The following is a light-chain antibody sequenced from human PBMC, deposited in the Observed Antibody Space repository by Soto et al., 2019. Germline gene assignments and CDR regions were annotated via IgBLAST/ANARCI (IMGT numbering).Light chain of an antibody. CDR1: SSDVGNYNL. CDR2: EVT. J-gene: IGLJ3*02. V-gene: IGLV2-23*02. Sequence: QSALTQPASVSGSPGQSITISCTGTSSDVGNYNLVSWYQQHPGQAPKLMIYEVTKRPSVVSSRFSGSKSGNTASLTISGLQSEDEADYYCCSYAGSTTFVVFGGGTKLTVL. CDR3: CSYAGSTTFVV.